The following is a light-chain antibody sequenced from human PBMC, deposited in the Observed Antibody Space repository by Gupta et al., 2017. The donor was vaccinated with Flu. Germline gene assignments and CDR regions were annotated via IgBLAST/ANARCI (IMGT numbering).Light chain of an antibody. Sequence: AIRMTQSPSSFSASTGDRVTITCRASQGISSYLAWYQQKPGKAPKLLIYAASTVQSGVPSRFSGSGSGTDFTLTISGRQSEDFATYYCQQEYSSPFTFGQGTKVEIK. CDR2: AAS. V-gene: IGKV1-8*01. J-gene: IGKJ2*01. CDR3: QQEYSSPFT. CDR1: QGISSY.